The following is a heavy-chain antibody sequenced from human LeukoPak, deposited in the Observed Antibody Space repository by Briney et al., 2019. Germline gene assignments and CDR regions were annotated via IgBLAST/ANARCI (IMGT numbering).Heavy chain of an antibody. CDR1: GGTFSSYA. V-gene: IGHV1-46*01. Sequence: ASVKVSCKASGGTFSSYAISWLRQAPGQGLQWMGIINPSDGSTSYTPRFQGRVTVTRDASTSTVYMELSSLRSEDTAVYYCARVYSGYDCGYWGQGTLVTVSS. CDR3: ARVYSGYDCGY. J-gene: IGHJ4*02. CDR2: INPSDGST. D-gene: IGHD5-12*01.